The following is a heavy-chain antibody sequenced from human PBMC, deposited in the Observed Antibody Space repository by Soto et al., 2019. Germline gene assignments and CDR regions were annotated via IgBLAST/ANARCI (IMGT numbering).Heavy chain of an antibody. J-gene: IGHJ3*02. CDR2: IYHSGST. CDR3: ARRDAVAGTVRSAFDI. D-gene: IGHD6-19*01. Sequence: QVQLQESGPGLVKPSGTLSLTCAVSGGSISSSNWWSWVRQPPGKGLEWIGEIYHSGSTNYNPSLKGRVTISVDKSKNQVSLKLSSVTAADTAVYYCARRDAVAGTVRSAFDIWGQGTMVTVSS. V-gene: IGHV4-4*02. CDR1: GGSISSSNW.